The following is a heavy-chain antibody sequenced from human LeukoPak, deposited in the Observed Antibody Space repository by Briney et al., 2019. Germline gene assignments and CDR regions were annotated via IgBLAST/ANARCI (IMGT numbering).Heavy chain of an antibody. V-gene: IGHV1-8*01. D-gene: IGHD6-13*01. J-gene: IGHJ4*02. CDR2: MNPNSGNT. Sequence: ASVKVSCMASGYTFTSYDLNCVREATGQGLEWVGWMNPNSGNTGYAQKFQGRVTMTRNTSISTAYMELSSLRSEDTAVYYCAVGAAGTVYWGQGTLVTVSS. CDR1: GYTFTSYD. CDR3: AVGAAGTVY.